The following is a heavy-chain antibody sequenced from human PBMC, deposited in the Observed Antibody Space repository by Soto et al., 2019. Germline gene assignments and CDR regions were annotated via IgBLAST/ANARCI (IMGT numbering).Heavy chain of an antibody. CDR1: GFTFSSYA. D-gene: IGHD6-13*01. CDR2: ISGSGGST. V-gene: IGHV3-23*01. Sequence: EVQLLESGGGLVQPGGSLRLSCAASGFTFSSYAMSWVRQAPGKGLEWVSAISGSGGSTAYEDSVKGRFTISRDNSTNTLYLQMNRLRAEDTAVYYCAYSSTPFDYWGQGTLVTVSS. J-gene: IGHJ4*02. CDR3: AYSSTPFDY.